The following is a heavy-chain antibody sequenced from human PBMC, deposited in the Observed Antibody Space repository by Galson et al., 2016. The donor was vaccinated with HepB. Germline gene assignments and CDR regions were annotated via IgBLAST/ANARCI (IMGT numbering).Heavy chain of an antibody. CDR1: GFIFSGYW. Sequence: SLRLSCAASGFIFSGYWMHWVRQVPGKGLVWVSRIKSDGSSRTYADSVKGRFTIPRDNAKSTLYLQMNSLRDDDTAVYYFAREGVTVDAFDIWGQGTMVTVSS. V-gene: IGHV3-74*01. D-gene: IGHD2-21*02. CDR3: AREGVTVDAFDI. CDR2: IKSDGSSR. J-gene: IGHJ3*02.